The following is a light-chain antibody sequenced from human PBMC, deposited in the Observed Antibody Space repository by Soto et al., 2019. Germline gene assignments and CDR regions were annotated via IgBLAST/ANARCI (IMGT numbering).Light chain of an antibody. CDR2: DNS. J-gene: IGLJ2*01. V-gene: IGLV1-40*01. CDR3: QSYDSSLSGWVV. Sequence: QLVLTQPPSVSGAPGQRVTISCTGSSSNIGAGYDVHWYQQLPGTAPKLLIYDNSNRPSGVPDRFSGSKSGTSASLAITGLQAEDEADYYCQSYDSSLSGWVVFGGGTKLTVL. CDR1: SSNIGAGYD.